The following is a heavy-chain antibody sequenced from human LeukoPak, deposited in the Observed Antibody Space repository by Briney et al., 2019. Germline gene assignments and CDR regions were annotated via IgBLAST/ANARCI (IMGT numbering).Heavy chain of an antibody. J-gene: IGHJ4*02. V-gene: IGHV4-34*01. Sequence: SETLSLTCAVYGGSFSGYYWSWIRQPPGKGLEWIGSIYYDGSTYYNASLRSRVTISVGTSKNQFSLQLSSVTAADTAMYYCARHINWSPFDYWGQGTLVTVSS. CDR3: ARHINWSPFDY. CDR2: IYYDGST. CDR1: GGSFSGYY. D-gene: IGHD1-1*01.